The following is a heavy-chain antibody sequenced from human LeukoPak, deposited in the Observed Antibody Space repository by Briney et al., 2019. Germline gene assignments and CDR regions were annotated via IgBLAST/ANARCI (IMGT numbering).Heavy chain of an antibody. CDR3: ARDGGRVGDYFQH. Sequence: GGSLRLSCVASGFTFSTSGMHWVRQSPGKGLDWVAFIRNDGNKKNYAESVKGRFTISRDNSKNSLYLQMNSLRAEDSALYYCARDGGRVGDYFQHWGQGTLVTVSS. CDR2: IRNDGNKK. V-gene: IGHV3-30*02. D-gene: IGHD1-26*01. J-gene: IGHJ1*01. CDR1: GFTFSTSG.